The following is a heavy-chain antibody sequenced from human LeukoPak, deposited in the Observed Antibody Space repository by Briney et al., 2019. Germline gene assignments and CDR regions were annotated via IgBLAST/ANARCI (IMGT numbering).Heavy chain of an antibody. V-gene: IGHV1-24*01. CDR3: ATAGRGYYYDSSGLSDLDY. CDR2: FDPEDGET. CDR1: GYTLTELS. D-gene: IGHD3-22*01. J-gene: IGHJ4*02. Sequence: ASVKVSCKVSGYTLTELSMHWVRQAPGKGLEWMGGFDPEDGETIYAQKFQGRVTMTEDTSTDTAYMELSSLRSEDTAVYYCATAGRGYYYDSSGLSDLDYWGQGTLVTVSS.